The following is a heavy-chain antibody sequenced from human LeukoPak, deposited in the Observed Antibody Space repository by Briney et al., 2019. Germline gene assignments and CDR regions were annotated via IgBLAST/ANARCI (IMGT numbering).Heavy chain of an antibody. D-gene: IGHD4-23*01. CDR1: GYTFTSYD. CDR2: MNPNSGNT. Sequence: ASVKVSCKASGYTFTSYDINWVRQATGQGFEWMGWMNPNSGNTGYAEQFQGRVTMTRNTSISTAYMELSSLRSEDTAVYYCARGQGSYGGNSNGMDVWGQGTTVTVSS. CDR3: ARGQGSYGGNSNGMDV. J-gene: IGHJ6*02. V-gene: IGHV1-8*01.